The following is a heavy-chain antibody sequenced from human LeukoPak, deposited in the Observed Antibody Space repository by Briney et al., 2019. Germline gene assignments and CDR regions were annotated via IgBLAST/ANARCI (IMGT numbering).Heavy chain of an antibody. J-gene: IGHJ4*02. D-gene: IGHD1-1*01. CDR2: ISGSGGST. Sequence: GGSLRLSCVGSGFTFRTYAMIWVRQAPGKGLEWVSAISGSGGSTYYADSVKGRFTISRDNSKNTLYLQMNSLRAEDTAVYYCAKDHNPPLLYFDYWGQGTLVTVSS. CDR1: GFTFRTYA. CDR3: AKDHNPPLLYFDY. V-gene: IGHV3-23*01.